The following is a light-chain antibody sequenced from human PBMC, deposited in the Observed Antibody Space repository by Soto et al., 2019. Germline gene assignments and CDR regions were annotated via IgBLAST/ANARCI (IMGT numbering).Light chain of an antibody. J-gene: IGLJ1*01. Sequence: QSVLTQAASVSGSPGQSITISCTGTSSDVGGYNYVSWYQQFPGKVPKLLIYNVSNRPSGVSNRFSGSKSGNTASLTISGLQAEDVADYFCTSSTSGSLYVFGTGTKLTVL. V-gene: IGLV2-14*01. CDR3: TSSTSGSLYV. CDR1: SSDVGGYNY. CDR2: NVS.